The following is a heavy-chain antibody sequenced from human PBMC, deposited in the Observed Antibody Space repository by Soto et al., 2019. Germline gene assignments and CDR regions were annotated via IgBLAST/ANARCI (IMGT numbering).Heavy chain of an antibody. D-gene: IGHD5-12*01. V-gene: IGHV1-69*02. CDR1: GGTFSSYT. Sequence: QVQLVQSGAEVKKPGSSVKVSCKASGGTFSSYTISWVRQAPGQGLEWMGRIIPILGIANYAQKFQGRVTSTXDXSTSTAYMELSSLRSEDTAVYYCAKGDGYTGSAFDYWGQGTLVTVSS. CDR2: IIPILGIA. CDR3: AKGDGYTGSAFDY. J-gene: IGHJ4*02.